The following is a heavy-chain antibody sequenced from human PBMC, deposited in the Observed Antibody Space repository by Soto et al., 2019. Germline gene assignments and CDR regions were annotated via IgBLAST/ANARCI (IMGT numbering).Heavy chain of an antibody. CDR2: INGDGSTT. V-gene: IGHV3-74*01. CDR3: ARAGNFARLIEY. CDR1: GFTFTSYW. Sequence: GGSLRLSCAASGFTFTSYWMHWVRQVPGKGLVWVSRINGDGSTTSYADSVTGRFTISRDNAKNTLYLQMNSLRAEDTAVYHCARAGNFARLIEYWGQGTLVTVSS. J-gene: IGHJ4*02. D-gene: IGHD6-6*01.